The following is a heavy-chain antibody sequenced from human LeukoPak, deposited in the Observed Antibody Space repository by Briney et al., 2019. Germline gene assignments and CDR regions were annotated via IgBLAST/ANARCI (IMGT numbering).Heavy chain of an antibody. CDR1: GFTFSSYA. CDR3: ARDLHYYDSSGYPAMGAFDI. CDR2: ISYDGSNK. D-gene: IGHD3-22*01. V-gene: IGHV3-30*04. Sequence: GGSLRLSCAASGFTFSSYAMHWVRQAPGKWLEWVAVISYDGSNKYYADSVKGRFTISRDNSKNTLYLQMNSLRAEDTAVYYCARDLHYYDSSGYPAMGAFDIWGQGTMVTVSS. J-gene: IGHJ3*02.